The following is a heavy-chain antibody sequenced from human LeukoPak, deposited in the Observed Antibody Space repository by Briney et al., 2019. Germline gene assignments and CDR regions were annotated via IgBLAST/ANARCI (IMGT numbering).Heavy chain of an antibody. CDR2: IYYSGST. V-gene: IGHV4-39*01. D-gene: IGHD6-6*01. CDR3: ARIGYSSWIDY. J-gene: IGHJ4*02. CDR1: GGSISSSSYY. Sequence: SETLSLTCTVSGGSISSSSYYWGWPRQPPGKGLEWIGYIYYSGSTYYNPSLKSRVTISVDTSKNEFSLKLNSVTAADTAVYFCARIGYSSWIDYWGQGTLVTVSS.